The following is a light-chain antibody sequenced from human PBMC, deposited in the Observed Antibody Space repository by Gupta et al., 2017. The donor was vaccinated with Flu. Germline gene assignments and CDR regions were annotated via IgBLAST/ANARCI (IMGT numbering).Light chain of an antibody. J-gene: IGLJ3*02. CDR1: ALAKQY. CDR3: QSADSGIWV. CDR2: GDT. V-gene: IGLV3-25*03. Sequence: SPGQTSRITCSGDALAKQYAYWYQQKPGQAPVLVIYGDTERPSGIPERFSGSSSGTTVTLTISGVHAEDEGDYYCQSADSGIWVFGGGTKLTVL.